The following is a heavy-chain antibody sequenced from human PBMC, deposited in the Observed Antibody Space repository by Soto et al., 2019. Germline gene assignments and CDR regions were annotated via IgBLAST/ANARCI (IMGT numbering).Heavy chain of an antibody. J-gene: IGHJ6*02. CDR2: ISGYNGDP. CDR3: AKNGQPPYYYYGMDV. V-gene: IGHV1-18*01. Sequence: QGQLVQSGAEVKKPGASVKVSCKASGYTFTRYGISWVRQAPGQGLEWMGWISGYNGDPKYAQKFKVRVTMTVDTSTTTAYMELRSLTSDDRAVYYCAKNGQPPYYYYGMDVWGQGTTVTVSS. CDR1: GYTFTRYG. D-gene: IGHD2-8*01.